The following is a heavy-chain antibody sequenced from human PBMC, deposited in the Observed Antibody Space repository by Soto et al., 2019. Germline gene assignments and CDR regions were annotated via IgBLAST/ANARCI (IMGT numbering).Heavy chain of an antibody. V-gene: IGHV3-23*01. CDR1: GFPFSSYA. J-gene: IGHJ6*04. CDR2: ISGSGAGT. CDR3: ANARYCSGGSCYGLTYYYGMNV. D-gene: IGHD2-15*01. Sequence: EVHLLESGGGLVQPGGSLRLSCAASGFPFSSYAMSWVRQAPGKGLEWVSGISGSGAGTYYADSVQGRFTISRDNSENTLYLEMNSLRAEDTAVYYSANARYCSGGSCYGLTYYYGMNVWGKGTTVNVSS.